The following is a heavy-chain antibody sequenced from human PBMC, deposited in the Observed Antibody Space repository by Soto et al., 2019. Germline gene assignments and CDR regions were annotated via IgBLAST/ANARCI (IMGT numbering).Heavy chain of an antibody. V-gene: IGHV1-8*01. Sequence: ASVKVSCKASGYTFTSYDINWVRQATGQGLEWMGWMNPNSGNTGYAQKFQGRVTMTRNTSISTAYMELSSLRSEDTAVYYCARGRSYDFWSGYYGGRGYYYYYMDVWGKGTTVTVSS. CDR1: GYTFTSYD. D-gene: IGHD3-3*01. CDR2: MNPNSGNT. CDR3: ARGRSYDFWSGYYGGRGYYYYYMDV. J-gene: IGHJ6*03.